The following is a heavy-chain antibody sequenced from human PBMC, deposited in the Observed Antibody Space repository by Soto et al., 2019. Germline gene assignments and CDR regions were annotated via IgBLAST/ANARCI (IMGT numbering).Heavy chain of an antibody. CDR2: IYYSGST. CDR3: AKARTHLTLYYDILTGYTGYYMDV. J-gene: IGHJ6*03. CDR1: GGSISSYY. D-gene: IGHD3-9*01. Sequence: SETLSLTCTVSGGSISSYYWSWIRQPPGKGLEWIGYIYYSGSTNYNPSLKSRVTISVDTSKNQFSLKLGSVTAADTAVYYCAKARTHLTLYYDILTGYTGYYMDVWGKGTTVTVSS. V-gene: IGHV4-59*08.